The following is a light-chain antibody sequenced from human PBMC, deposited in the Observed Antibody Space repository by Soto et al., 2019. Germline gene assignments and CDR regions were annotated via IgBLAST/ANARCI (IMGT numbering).Light chain of an antibody. CDR3: SSYTYSRDVV. J-gene: IGLJ2*01. CDR2: DVS. Sequence: QSALTQPASVSGSPGQSITISCTGTSSDVGGYNYVSWYQQHPGKAPKLIIYDVSNRPSGVSNRFSGSKSGNTASLTISGLQAEDEADYYCSSYTYSRDVVFGGGTKL. CDR1: SSDVGGYNY. V-gene: IGLV2-14*01.